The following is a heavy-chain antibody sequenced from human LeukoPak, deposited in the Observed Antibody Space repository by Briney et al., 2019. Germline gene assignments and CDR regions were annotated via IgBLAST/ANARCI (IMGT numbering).Heavy chain of an antibody. CDR1: GGSISNYY. D-gene: IGHD2-2*01. CDR3: ARGCSSTSCWLRMDV. CDR2: IYTSGST. V-gene: IGHV4-4*07. Sequence: SETLSLTCTVSGGSISNYYWSWIRQPAGKGLEWIGRIYTSGSTSYNPSLKSRVTMSIDTSKNQFSLKLSSLTAADTAVYYCARGCSSTSCWLRMDVWGQGTTVTVSS. J-gene: IGHJ6*02.